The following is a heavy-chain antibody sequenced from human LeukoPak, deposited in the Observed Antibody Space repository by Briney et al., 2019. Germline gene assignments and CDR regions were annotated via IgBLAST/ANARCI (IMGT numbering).Heavy chain of an antibody. Sequence: GGSLRLSCAASGFTFSTYNMNRVRQAPGKGLEWVSSISGSSSYIYYADSVKGRFSISRDNAKNSLYLQMNSLRAEDTAVYYCARDQYCSSTSCYRTGFDYWGQGTLVTVSS. CDR1: GFTFSTYN. D-gene: IGHD2-2*02. CDR3: ARDQYCSSTSCYRTGFDY. J-gene: IGHJ4*02. CDR2: ISGSSSYI. V-gene: IGHV3-21*01.